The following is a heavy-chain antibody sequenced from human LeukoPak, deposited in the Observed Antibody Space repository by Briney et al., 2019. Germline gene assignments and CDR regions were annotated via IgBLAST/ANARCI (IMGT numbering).Heavy chain of an antibody. Sequence: ASVKVSCKASRYTFTSYAMHWVRQAPGQRLEWMGWINAGNGNTKYSQEFQGRVTITRDTSASTAYMELSSLRSEDTAVYYCARDLRDCSSTSCYTGMGDYWGQGTLVTVSS. CDR1: RYTFTSYA. D-gene: IGHD2-2*02. J-gene: IGHJ4*02. CDR2: INAGNGNT. V-gene: IGHV1-3*01. CDR3: ARDLRDCSSTSCYTGMGDY.